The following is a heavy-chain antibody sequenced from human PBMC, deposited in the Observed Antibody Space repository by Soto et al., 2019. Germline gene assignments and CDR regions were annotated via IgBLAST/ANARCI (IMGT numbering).Heavy chain of an antibody. J-gene: IGHJ6*02. D-gene: IGHD5-12*01. V-gene: IGHV4-4*01. CDR3: ARVRLRPGGMDV. CDR2: VYHSGST. CDR1: GGSISSSNW. Sequence: QVQLQESGPGLVKPSGTLSLTCAVSGGSISSSNWWSWVRQPPGKGLEWIGEVYHSGSTNYSPSLHRRVTISVDKAKNQFSRALSSVTAADTAVYCCARVRLRPGGMDVWGQGTTVTVSS.